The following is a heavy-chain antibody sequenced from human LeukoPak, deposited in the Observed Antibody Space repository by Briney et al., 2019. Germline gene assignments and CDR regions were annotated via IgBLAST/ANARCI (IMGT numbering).Heavy chain of an antibody. V-gene: IGHV4-59*08. CDR1: GGSTSGTYY. Sequence: SETLSLTCTVSGGSTSGTYYWSWIRQPPGKGLEWIGYIYYTGTTDSNPSLKSRVTISLDTSKNQFSLNLSSVTAADTAVYYCARRWVYDKRAFDAWGQGTMVTVSS. CDR2: IYYTGTT. J-gene: IGHJ3*01. D-gene: IGHD3-16*01. CDR3: ARRWVYDKRAFDA.